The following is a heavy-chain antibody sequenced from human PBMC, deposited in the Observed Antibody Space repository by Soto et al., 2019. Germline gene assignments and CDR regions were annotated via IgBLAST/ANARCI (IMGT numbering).Heavy chain of an antibody. V-gene: IGHV3-33*01. CDR3: ARDVVGHQGAAAGFDY. CDR2: IWYDGSNK. CDR1: GFTFSSYG. Sequence: QVQLVESGGGVVQPGRSLRLSCAASGFTFSSYGMHWVRQAPGKGLEWGAVIWYDGSNKYYADSVKGRFTISRDNSKNTLYLQMNSLRAEDTAVYYCARDVVGHQGAAAGFDYWGQGTLVTVSS. J-gene: IGHJ4*02. D-gene: IGHD6-13*01.